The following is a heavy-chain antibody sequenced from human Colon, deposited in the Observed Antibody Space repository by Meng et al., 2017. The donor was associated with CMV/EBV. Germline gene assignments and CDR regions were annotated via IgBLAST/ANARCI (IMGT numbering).Heavy chain of an antibody. CDR3: ATEIPGSAYFDY. J-gene: IGHJ4*02. D-gene: IGHD2-21*01. CDR1: GYTFSTHH. Sequence: NASGYTFSTHHVHWVRQAPGQGPEWIGIIFSTNGGTKIAQSFQGRVTVTRDTSTSTVYMDLSSLGSEDTAVYYCATEIPGSAYFDYWGQGTLVTVSS. V-gene: IGHV1-46*01. CDR2: IFSTNGGT.